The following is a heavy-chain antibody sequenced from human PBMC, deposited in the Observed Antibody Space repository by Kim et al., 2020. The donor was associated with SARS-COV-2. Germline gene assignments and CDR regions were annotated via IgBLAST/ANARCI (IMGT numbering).Heavy chain of an antibody. J-gene: IGHJ4*02. D-gene: IGHD3-16*01. Sequence: GGSLRLSCGASGFSFSTYWMSWVRQAPGKGLEWVANIKEDGSMKYYVDSVKGRFTISRDNTKNSLSLQMNSLRAEDTALYYCTRGMLAFATCFDYWGQGTLVTVSS. CDR2: IKEDGSMK. V-gene: IGHV3-7*03. CDR1: GFSFSTYW. CDR3: TRGMLAFATCFDY.